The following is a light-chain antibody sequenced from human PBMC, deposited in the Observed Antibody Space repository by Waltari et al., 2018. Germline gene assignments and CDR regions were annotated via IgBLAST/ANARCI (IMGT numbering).Light chain of an antibody. Sequence: QSALTQPASVSGSPGQSITISCTGTSRDFGSSHLVPWYQQHPGKAPKLMIYEVTKRPSGVSNRFSGSKSGNTASLTISGLQAEDEADYCCCSYAGSTTHVIFGGGTKLTVL. CDR2: EVT. V-gene: IGLV2-23*02. CDR1: SRDFGSSHL. CDR3: CSYAGSTTHVI. J-gene: IGLJ2*01.